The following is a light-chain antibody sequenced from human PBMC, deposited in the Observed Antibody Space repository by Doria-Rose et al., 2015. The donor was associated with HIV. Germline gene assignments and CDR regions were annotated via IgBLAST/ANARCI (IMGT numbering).Light chain of an antibody. Sequence: TQPPSVPVAPGRTARVSCGGNNIGSKGVHWYQQKPGQAPVLVIYSDSDRPSGIPERFSGSNSGNTATLTISRAEAGDEADYYCQVWDSGSDHYVFGTGTKVTVL. CDR2: SDS. CDR3: QVWDSGSDHYV. V-gene: IGLV3-21*04. J-gene: IGLJ1*01. CDR1: NIGSKG.